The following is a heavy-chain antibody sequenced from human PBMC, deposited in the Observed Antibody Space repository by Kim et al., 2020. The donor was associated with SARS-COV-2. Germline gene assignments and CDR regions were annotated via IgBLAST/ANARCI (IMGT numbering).Heavy chain of an antibody. Sequence: SQTLSLTCAISGDSVSNNSVAWNWIRQSPSKGLEWLGRTYYRSKWYNDYAVSVKSRITFNPDTSKNWFSLQLNSVTPEDTAVYYCARSYCTPTSCYYYGMDVWGQGTTVTVSS. V-gene: IGHV6-1*01. J-gene: IGHJ6*02. CDR2: TYYRSKWYN. CDR3: ARSYCTPTSCYYYGMDV. D-gene: IGHD2-2*01. CDR1: GDSVSNNSVA.